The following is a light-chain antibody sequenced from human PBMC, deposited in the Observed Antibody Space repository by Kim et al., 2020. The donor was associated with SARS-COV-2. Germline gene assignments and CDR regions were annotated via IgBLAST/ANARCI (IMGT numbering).Light chain of an antibody. CDR3: QKYGSAPLT. V-gene: IGKV1-27*01. CDR1: HDIRNY. J-gene: IGKJ4*01. Sequence: ASVVNRVTLPCRESHDIRNYLAWYQQNPGKVPQVLIYAASTLQSGVPSRFSGSGSGTDFTLTITSLQPEDVASYYCQKYGSAPLTFGGGTKVDIK. CDR2: AAS.